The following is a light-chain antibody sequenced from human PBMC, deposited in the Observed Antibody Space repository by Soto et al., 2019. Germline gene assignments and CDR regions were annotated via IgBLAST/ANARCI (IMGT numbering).Light chain of an antibody. CDR3: QQRSNWPLT. CDR1: HDISTY. V-gene: IGKV1-33*01. Sequence: DIQMTQSPSSLSASVGDRVTMTCQASHDISTYLNWYQQKSGEPPKLLIYDASNLETGVPSRFSGSGSGTDFTLTISSLEPEDFAVYYCQQRSNWPLTFGGGTKVEIK. CDR2: DAS. J-gene: IGKJ4*01.